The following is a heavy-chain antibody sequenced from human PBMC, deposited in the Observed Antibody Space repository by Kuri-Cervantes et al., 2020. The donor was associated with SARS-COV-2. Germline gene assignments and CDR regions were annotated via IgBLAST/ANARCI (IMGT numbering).Heavy chain of an antibody. V-gene: IGHV3-64D*08. D-gene: IGHD3-3*01. Sequence: GESLKISCSASGLTFSHYAMHWVRQAPGKGLEYVSAINNDGYYTYYTDSVKGRFIISRDNSKNTLYLQMSSLRAEDTAVYYCVKSLRFLEWLPLDYWGQGTLVTVSS. J-gene: IGHJ4*02. CDR1: GLTFSHYA. CDR2: INNDGYYT. CDR3: VKSLRFLEWLPLDY.